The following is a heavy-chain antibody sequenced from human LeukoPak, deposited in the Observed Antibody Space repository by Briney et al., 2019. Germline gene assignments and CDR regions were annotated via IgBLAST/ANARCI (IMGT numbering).Heavy chain of an antibody. D-gene: IGHD5-18*01. CDR2: ISGSGGST. CDR1: GFTFSSYA. V-gene: IGHV3-23*01. J-gene: IGHJ3*02. Sequence: GGSLRLSXAASGFTFSSYAMSWVRQAPGKGLEWVSAISGSGGSTYYADSVKGRFTISRDNSKNTLYLQMNSLRAEDTAVYYCAKEGSPRGYSYGPDAFDIWGQGTMVTVSS. CDR3: AKEGSPRGYSYGPDAFDI.